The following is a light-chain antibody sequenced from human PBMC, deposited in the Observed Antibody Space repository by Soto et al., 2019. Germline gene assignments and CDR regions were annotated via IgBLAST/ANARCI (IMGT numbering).Light chain of an antibody. CDR3: QKYSSVPV. CDR1: QGINNY. V-gene: IGKV1-27*01. CDR2: AAS. Sequence: DIPMTQSPSSLSASVGDRVTITCRASQGINNYVAWYQQKPGNPPKLLIYAASTLQSGIPSRFSRSGSGTDVTLTINSLQPEDVATYSCQKYSSVPVFGPGTKVDIK. J-gene: IGKJ3*01.